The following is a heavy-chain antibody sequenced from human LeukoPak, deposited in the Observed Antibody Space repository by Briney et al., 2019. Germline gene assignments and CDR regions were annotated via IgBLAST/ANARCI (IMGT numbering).Heavy chain of an antibody. V-gene: IGHV3-48*03. CDR3: TRDPANDY. J-gene: IGHJ4*02. Sequence: GGSLRLSCAASGFTFTSYEMNWVRQAPGKGLEWVSYISSSGSTIYYADSVKGRFTISRDNARNSLYLQMNSLRAEDTAVYYCTRDPANDYWGQGTLVTVSP. CDR2: ISSSGSTI. CDR1: GFTFTSYE.